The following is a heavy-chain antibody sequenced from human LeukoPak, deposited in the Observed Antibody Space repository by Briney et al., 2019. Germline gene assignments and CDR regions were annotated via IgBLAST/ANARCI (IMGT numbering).Heavy chain of an antibody. Sequence: PSETLSLTCAVYGGSFSGYYWSWIRQPPGKGLEWIGEINHSGSTNYNPSLKSRVTISVDTSKNQFSLKLSSVTAADTAVYYCARVGVTVTTPNWFDPWGQGTLVTVSS. J-gene: IGHJ5*02. D-gene: IGHD4-17*01. V-gene: IGHV4-34*01. CDR2: INHSGST. CDR3: ARVGVTVTTPNWFDP. CDR1: GGSFSGYY.